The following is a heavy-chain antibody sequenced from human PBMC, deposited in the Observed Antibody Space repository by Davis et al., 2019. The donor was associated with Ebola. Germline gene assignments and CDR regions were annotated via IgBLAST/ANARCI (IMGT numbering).Heavy chain of an antibody. J-gene: IGHJ5*02. Sequence: SVKVSCKASRGTFSSSAISWVRQVPRQGLEWMGGIIPIFGTANYAQKFQGRVTITADKSTSTAYMELSSLRAEDTAVYYCARLVSSSSWYWFDPWGQGTLVTVSS. CDR2: IIPIFGTA. D-gene: IGHD6-13*01. CDR1: RGTFSSSA. V-gene: IGHV1-69*06. CDR3: ARLVSSSSWYWFDP.